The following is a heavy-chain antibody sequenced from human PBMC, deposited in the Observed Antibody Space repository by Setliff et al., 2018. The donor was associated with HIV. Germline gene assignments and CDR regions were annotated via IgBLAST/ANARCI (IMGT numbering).Heavy chain of an antibody. Sequence: SETLSLTCTVSGVSISSHSWSWIRQPPGKGLEWIGYIYFSGSTSYNPSLKSRVTISVDTSKNQFSLKLRSLTAADTAVYYCARAHYDIGNYYMDVWGKGTTVTVSS. CDR1: GVSISSHS. D-gene: IGHD3-9*01. CDR2: IYFSGST. J-gene: IGHJ6*03. CDR3: ARAHYDIGNYYMDV. V-gene: IGHV4-59*11.